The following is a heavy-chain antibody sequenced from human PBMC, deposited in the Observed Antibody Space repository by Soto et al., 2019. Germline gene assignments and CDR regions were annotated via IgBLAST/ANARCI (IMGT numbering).Heavy chain of an antibody. D-gene: IGHD6-13*01. CDR2: INPSGGST. CDR1: GYTFTSYY. Sequence: QVQLVQSGAEVKKPGASVKVSCKASGYTFTSYYMHWVRQAPGQGLEWLGIINPSGGSTSYAQKYQSRVTMTRDTSTSTVYMELSSLRSEDTAVYYCARDQSSSPIYYYYYGMDVWGQGTTVTVSS. CDR3: ARDQSSSPIYYYYYGMDV. V-gene: IGHV1-46*03. J-gene: IGHJ6*02.